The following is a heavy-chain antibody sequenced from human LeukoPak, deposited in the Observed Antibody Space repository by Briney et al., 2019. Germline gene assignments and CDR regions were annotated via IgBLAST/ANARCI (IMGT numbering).Heavy chain of an antibody. CDR3: ARSLRVRGVPDYMDV. Sequence: GGSLRLSCAASGFTFINYWMTWVRQPPGKGLEWVSVIHKNAITSYADTVRGRFTISRDNSKNTLYLQMNNLRVDDTAVYYCARSLRVRGVPDYMDVWGKGTTVTVYS. V-gene: IGHV3-53*01. D-gene: IGHD3-10*01. CDR1: GFTFINYW. CDR2: IHKNAIT. J-gene: IGHJ6*03.